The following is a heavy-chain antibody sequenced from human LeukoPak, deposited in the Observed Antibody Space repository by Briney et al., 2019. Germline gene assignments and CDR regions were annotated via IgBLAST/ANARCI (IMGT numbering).Heavy chain of an antibody. CDR1: GGSISGSSYY. Sequence: SETLSLTCTVSGGSISGSSYYWGWIRQPPGKGLEWIGSIYYSGSTYHNPSLKSRVTISVDTSKNQFSLKLSSVTAADTAVYYCARAPRIAARPFDYWGQGTLVTVSS. D-gene: IGHD6-6*01. CDR2: IYYSGST. J-gene: IGHJ4*02. CDR3: ARAPRIAARPFDY. V-gene: IGHV4-39*07.